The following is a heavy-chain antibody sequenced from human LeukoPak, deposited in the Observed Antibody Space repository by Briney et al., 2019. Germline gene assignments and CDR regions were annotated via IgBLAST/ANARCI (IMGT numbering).Heavy chain of an antibody. CDR1: GGSISSYY. Sequence: SETLSLTCTVSGGSISSYYWSWIRQPSGKGLEWIGYIYYSGSTNYNPSLKSRVTISVDTSKNQFSLKLSSVTAADTAVYYCAGEGWIQLWGDAFDIWGQGTMDTVSS. CDR3: AGEGWIQLWGDAFDI. V-gene: IGHV4-59*01. J-gene: IGHJ3*02. CDR2: IYYSGST. D-gene: IGHD5-18*01.